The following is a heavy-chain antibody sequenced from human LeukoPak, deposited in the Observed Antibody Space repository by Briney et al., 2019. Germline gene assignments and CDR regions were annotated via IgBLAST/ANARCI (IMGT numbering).Heavy chain of an antibody. CDR1: GGSITNYY. D-gene: IGHD6-13*01. Sequence: SETLSLTCTVSGGSITNYYWSWIRQPPGKGLEWIGYIYYSGSTNYNPSLKSRVTISVDTSKNQFSLKLSSETAADTAVYYCARGQGVAAPIGYWGEGTLVTVSS. CDR2: IYYSGST. V-gene: IGHV4-59*12. J-gene: IGHJ4*02. CDR3: ARGQGVAAPIGY.